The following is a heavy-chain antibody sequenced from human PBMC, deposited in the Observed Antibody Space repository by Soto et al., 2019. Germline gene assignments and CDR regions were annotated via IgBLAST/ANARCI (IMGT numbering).Heavy chain of an antibody. CDR2: IIPIFGTA. D-gene: IGHD3-10*01. Sequence: QVQLVQSGAEVKKPGSSVRVSCKASRGTFSSYAISWVRQAPGQGLEWMGGIIPIFGTANYEKKFQGRVTITADESTSTAYMELSSLRAENTAVYYCARDLGYYASGRDYWGQGTLVTVSS. J-gene: IGHJ4*02. CDR3: ARDLGYYASGRDY. CDR1: RGTFSSYA. V-gene: IGHV1-69*01.